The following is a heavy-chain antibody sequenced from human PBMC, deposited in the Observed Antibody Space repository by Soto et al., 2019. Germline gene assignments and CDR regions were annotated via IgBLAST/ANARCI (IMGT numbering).Heavy chain of an antibody. J-gene: IGHJ4*02. CDR1: GISFSGSG. V-gene: IGHV3-73*01. CDR3: TRLHFIVEPGINY. D-gene: IGHD6-13*01. CDR2: IRTKTNNYAT. Sequence: GGSLRLSCAASGISFSGSGIHWVRQASGKGLEWVGRIRTKTNNYATAYAASVQGRFTISRDDSKSTAYLQMNSLKPEDTAVYYCTRLHFIVEPGINYWGQGTLVTVSS.